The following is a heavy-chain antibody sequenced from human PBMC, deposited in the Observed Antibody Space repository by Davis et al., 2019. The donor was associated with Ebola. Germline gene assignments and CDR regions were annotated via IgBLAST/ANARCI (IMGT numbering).Heavy chain of an antibody. Sequence: MPSETLSLTCTVSGGSITSYHWSWIRQPPGKGLEWIGYIYHSGSTNYNPSLKSRGIISLATSKNQFSLRLTSVTAADTAVYYCARISLGQRAAAVPPWFDYWGQGILVTVSS. CDR2: IYHSGST. CDR1: GGSITSYH. V-gene: IGHV4-59*01. CDR3: ARISLGQRAAAVPPWFDY. D-gene: IGHD6-13*01. J-gene: IGHJ4*02.